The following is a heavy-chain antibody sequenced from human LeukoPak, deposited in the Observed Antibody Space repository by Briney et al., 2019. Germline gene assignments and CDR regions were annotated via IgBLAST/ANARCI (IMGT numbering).Heavy chain of an antibody. CDR2: IKSKTDGGTT. J-gene: IGHJ4*02. Sequence: GGSLRLSCAASGFTFSNAWMSWVRQAPGKGLEWVGRIKSKTDGGTTDYAAPVKGRFTISRDDSKNTLYLQMNSLKTEDTAVYYCTTGSFFFGVVIIYYFDYWGQGTLVTVSS. D-gene: IGHD3-3*01. V-gene: IGHV3-15*01. CDR1: GFTFSNAW. CDR3: TTGSFFFGVVIIYYFDY.